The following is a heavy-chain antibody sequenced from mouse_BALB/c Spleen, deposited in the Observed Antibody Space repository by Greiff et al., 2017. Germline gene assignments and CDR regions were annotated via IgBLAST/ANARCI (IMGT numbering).Heavy chain of an antibody. CDR1: GFTFSSFG. CDR2: ISSGSSTI. J-gene: IGHJ2*01. Sequence: EVKLVESGGGLVQPGGSRKLSCAASGFTFSSFGMHWVRQAPEKGLEWVAYISSGSSTIYYADTVKGRFTISRDNPKNTLFLQMTSLRSEDTAMYYCARDGYYVPDYWGQGTTLTVSS. CDR3: ARDGYYVPDY. V-gene: IGHV5-17*02. D-gene: IGHD2-3*01.